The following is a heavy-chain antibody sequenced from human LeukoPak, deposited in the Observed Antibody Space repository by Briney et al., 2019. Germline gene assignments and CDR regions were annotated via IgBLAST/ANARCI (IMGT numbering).Heavy chain of an antibody. CDR1: GGTFSSYA. Sequence: SVKVSCKASGGTFSSYAISWVRQAPGQGLEWMGGIIPIFGTANYAQKLQGRVTITTDESTSTAYMELSSLRSEDTAVYYCARARRADGSGSYSSWGQGTLVTVSS. V-gene: IGHV1-69*05. CDR2: IIPIFGTA. D-gene: IGHD3-10*01. J-gene: IGHJ4*02. CDR3: ARARRADGSGSYSS.